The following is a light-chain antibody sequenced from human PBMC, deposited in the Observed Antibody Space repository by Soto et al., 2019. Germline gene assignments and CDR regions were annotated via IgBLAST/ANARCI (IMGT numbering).Light chain of an antibody. V-gene: IGKV3-20*01. CDR3: QQYATSPWT. CDR2: GAS. CDR1: QTVDTNY. J-gene: IGKJ1*01. Sequence: PGERPTLSCRASQTVDTNYLAWYQQIPGQAPRPLIYGASTRATGIPDRFSGSGSGTDFTLTISRLDPEDSAVYYCQQYATSPWTFGQGTKVEIK.